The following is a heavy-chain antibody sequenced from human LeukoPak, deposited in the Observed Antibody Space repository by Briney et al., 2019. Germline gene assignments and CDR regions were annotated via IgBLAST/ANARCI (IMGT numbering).Heavy chain of an antibody. J-gene: IGHJ6*02. CDR2: IIPIFGTA. V-gene: IGHV1-69*13. CDR1: GGTSSSYA. CDR3: ARNSYSGYDYYYYYGMDV. D-gene: IGHD5-12*01. Sequence: SVKVSCKASGGTSSSYAISWVRQAPGQGLEWMGGIIPIFGTANYAQKFQGRVTITADESTSTAYMELSSLRSEDTAVYYCARNSYSGYDYYYYYGMDVWGQGTTVTVSS.